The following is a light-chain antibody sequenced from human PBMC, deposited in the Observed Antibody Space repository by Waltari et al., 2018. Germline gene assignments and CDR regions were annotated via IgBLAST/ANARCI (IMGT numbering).Light chain of an antibody. CDR2: GVS. CDR1: SSDVWSYNL. V-gene: IGLV2-23*02. J-gene: IGLJ2*01. CDR3: CSYAGSDTFVV. Sequence: QSALTQPRSVSGSPGQSVAISCTGTSSDVWSYNLVSWYQQHPDKAPKLLIYGVSNRPSGVSDRFSGSKSGNPASLTISGLQAEDEADYYCCSYAGSDTFVVLGGGTKLTVL.